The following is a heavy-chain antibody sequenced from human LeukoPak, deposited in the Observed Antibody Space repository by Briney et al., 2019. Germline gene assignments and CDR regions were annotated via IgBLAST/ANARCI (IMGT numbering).Heavy chain of an antibody. Sequence: GGSLRLSCAASGFTVSSNYMSWVRQAPGKGLEWVSAISGSGGSTYYADSVKGRFTISRDNSKNTLYLQMNSLRAEDTAVYYCAKTRKPPGYCSGGSCYRYYFDYWGQGTLVTVSS. CDR2: ISGSGGST. CDR3: AKTRKPPGYCSGGSCYRYYFDY. J-gene: IGHJ4*02. CDR1: GFTVSSNY. V-gene: IGHV3-23*01. D-gene: IGHD2-15*01.